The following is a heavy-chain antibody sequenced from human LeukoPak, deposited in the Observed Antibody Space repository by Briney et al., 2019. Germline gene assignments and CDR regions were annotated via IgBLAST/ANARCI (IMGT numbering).Heavy chain of an antibody. CDR2: INPSGGST. J-gene: IGHJ4*02. CDR3: ARDYYDSSGYYYPFDY. CDR1: GYTFTSYG. Sequence: GASVKVSCKASGYTFTSYGISWVRQAPGQGLEWMGIINPSGGSTSYAQKFQGRVTMTRDMSTSTVYMELSSLRSEDTAVYYCARDYYDSSGYYYPFDYWGQGTLVTVSS. D-gene: IGHD3-22*01. V-gene: IGHV1-46*01.